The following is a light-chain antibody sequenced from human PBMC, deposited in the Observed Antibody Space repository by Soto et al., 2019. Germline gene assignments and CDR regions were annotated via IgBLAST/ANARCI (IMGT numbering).Light chain of an antibody. CDR2: RVS. CDR1: QGLVFSDGNTH. CDR3: MQRTPCPRT. V-gene: IGKV2-30*01. J-gene: IGKJ2*02. Sequence: DVVLTQSPLSLPVTLGQPASISCRSSQGLVFSDGNTHLHWFQQRPGQSPRRLINRVSNRDSGLPDRSSGSGSGTDFSLEVSTVDAENVRTYCSMQRTPCPRTLGQGTTLEI.